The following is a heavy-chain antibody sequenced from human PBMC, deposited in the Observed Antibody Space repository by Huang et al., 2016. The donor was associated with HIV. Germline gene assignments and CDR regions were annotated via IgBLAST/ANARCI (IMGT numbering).Heavy chain of an antibody. J-gene: IGHJ4*02. D-gene: IGHD3-22*01. CDR2: ISFDGSKK. CDR3: AKGLSGAYYYVYDH. CDR1: GFTFKKYG. Sequence: QVQLVESGGGVVQPGRSLRLSCAASGFTFKKYGMHWVRQAPGKVMEWLAVISFDGSKKDYADSVKGRFTFSRDNSKNTLYLQMNSLRAEDTAVYYCAKGLSGAYYYVYDHWGQGTLVTVSS. V-gene: IGHV3-30*18.